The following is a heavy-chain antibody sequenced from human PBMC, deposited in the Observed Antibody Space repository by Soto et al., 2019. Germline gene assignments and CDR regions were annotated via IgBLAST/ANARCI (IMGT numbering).Heavy chain of an antibody. CDR1: GFTFSSCT. CDR3: ARDQGDLGY. J-gene: IGHJ4*02. V-gene: IGHV3-21*01. Sequence: EVQLVESGGGLVKPGGSLRLSCAASGFTFSSCTMNWVRQAPGKGLEWVSSISSSSSYIYYADSVKGRVPICRDDAKNSLCLQRNSLGAEDTAVYYCARDQGDLGYWGQGTLVTVSS. D-gene: IGHD3-16*01. CDR2: ISSSSSYI.